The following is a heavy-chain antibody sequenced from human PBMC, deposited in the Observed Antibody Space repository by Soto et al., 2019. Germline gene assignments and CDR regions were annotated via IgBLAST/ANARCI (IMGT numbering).Heavy chain of an antibody. V-gene: IGHV3-23*01. CDR1: GFTFSSYA. CDR3: AKDRVDYGGTFDP. D-gene: IGHD4-17*01. Sequence: GGSLRLSCAASGFTFSSYAMSWVRQAPGKGLEWVSAVSGSGGSTYYADSVKGRFTISRDNSKNKLYLQMNSLRAEDTAVYYCAKDRVDYGGTFDPWGQGTLVTVSS. J-gene: IGHJ5*02. CDR2: VSGSGGST.